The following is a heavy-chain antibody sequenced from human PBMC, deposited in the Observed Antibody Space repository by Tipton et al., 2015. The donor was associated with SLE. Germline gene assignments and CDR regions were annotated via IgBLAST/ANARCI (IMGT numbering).Heavy chain of an antibody. CDR2: IYYSGST. J-gene: IGHJ4*02. CDR3: ARGDCSSTSCLDY. CDR1: GGSISSHY. D-gene: IGHD2-2*01. V-gene: IGHV4-59*11. Sequence: LRLSCTVSGGSISSHYWSWIRQPPGKGLEWIGYIYYSGSTNYNPSLKSRVTISVDTSKNQFSLKLSSATAADTAVYYCARGDCSSTSCLDYWGQGTLVTVSS.